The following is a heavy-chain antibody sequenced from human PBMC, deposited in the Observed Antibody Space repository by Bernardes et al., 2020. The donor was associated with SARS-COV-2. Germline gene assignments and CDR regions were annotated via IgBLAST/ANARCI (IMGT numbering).Heavy chain of an antibody. CDR2: FDPEDGET. J-gene: IGHJ6*02. CDR1: GYTLTELS. D-gene: IGHD6-19*01. V-gene: IGHV1-24*01. Sequence: ASVKVSCKVSGYTLTELSMHWVRQAPGKGLEWMGGFDPEDGETIYAQKFQGRVTMTEDTSTDTAYMELSSLRSEDTAVYYCATAWAVAGTISLYYYYYYGMDVWGQGTTVTVSS. CDR3: ATAWAVAGTISLYYYYYYGMDV.